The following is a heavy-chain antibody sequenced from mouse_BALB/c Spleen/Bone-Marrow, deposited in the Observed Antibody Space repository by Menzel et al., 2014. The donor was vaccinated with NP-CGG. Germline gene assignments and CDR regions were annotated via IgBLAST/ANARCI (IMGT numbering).Heavy chain of an antibody. D-gene: IGHD1-1*01. Sequence: SGAELVKPGASVKLSCKASGYTFTSYYMYWVRQRPGQGLEWIGEINPINGGTNFSEKFKSRATLTVDKSSSTAFMQHSTLTSEDSAVYYCTRSNYGYWYFDVWGAGTTVTGSS. CDR1: GYTFTSYY. CDR3: TRSNYGYWYFDV. V-gene: IGHV1S81*02. J-gene: IGHJ1*01. CDR2: INPINGGT.